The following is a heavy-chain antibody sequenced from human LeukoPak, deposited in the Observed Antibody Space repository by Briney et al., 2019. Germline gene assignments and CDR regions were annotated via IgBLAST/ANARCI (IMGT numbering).Heavy chain of an antibody. CDR2: ISAYNGNT. CDR1: GYTFTSYG. V-gene: IGHV1-18*01. Sequence: GASVKVSCKASGYTFTSYGISWVRQAPGQGLEWMGWISAYNGNTNYAQKLQGRVTMTTDTSTSTAYMELRSLRSDDTAVYNCARDPVPYYYGSGSYLDYWGQGTLVTVSS. CDR3: ARDPVPYYYGSGSYLDY. J-gene: IGHJ4*02. D-gene: IGHD3-10*01.